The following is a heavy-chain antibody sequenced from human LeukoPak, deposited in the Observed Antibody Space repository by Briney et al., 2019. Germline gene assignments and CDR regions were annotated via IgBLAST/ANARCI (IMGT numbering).Heavy chain of an antibody. CDR2: ISSSSTYI. V-gene: IGHV3-21*01. J-gene: IGHJ3*02. CDR1: GFTFSSYS. CDR3: ARDTHCSSTSCYIAFDI. Sequence: PGGSLRLSCAASGFTFSSYSMNWVRQAPRKGLEWVSSISSSSTYIYYADSLKGRFTISRDNAKNSLSLQMNSLRAEDATVYYCARDTHCSSTSCYIAFDIWGQGTMVTVSS. D-gene: IGHD2-2*02.